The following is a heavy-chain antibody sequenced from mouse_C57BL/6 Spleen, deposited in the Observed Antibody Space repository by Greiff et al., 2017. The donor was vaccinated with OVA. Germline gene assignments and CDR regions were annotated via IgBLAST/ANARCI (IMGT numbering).Heavy chain of an antibody. CDR3: ARVDSSGYVYARDY. V-gene: IGHV1-72*01. Sequence: QVQLKQPGAELVKPGASVKLSCKASGYTFTSYWMHWVKQRPGRGLEWIGRIDPNSGGTKYNEKFKSKATLTVDKPSSTAYMQLSSLTSEDSAVYYCARVDSSGYVYARDYWGQGTSGTVSS. D-gene: IGHD3-2*02. CDR2: IDPNSGGT. J-gene: IGHJ4*01. CDR1: GYTFTSYW.